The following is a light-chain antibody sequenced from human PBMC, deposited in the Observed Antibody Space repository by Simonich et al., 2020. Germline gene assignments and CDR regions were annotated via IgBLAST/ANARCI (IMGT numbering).Light chain of an antibody. CDR1: QSISSW. CDR2: TAS. CDR3: QQYNSYSRT. V-gene: IGKV1-5*03. Sequence: DIQMTQSPSTLSASVGDRVTITCRASQSISSWLAWYQQKPGKAPKLLIYTASRLESVVPARFSGSGSGTEFTLTISSLQPDDFATYYCQQYNSYSRTFGQGTKVEIK. J-gene: IGKJ1*01.